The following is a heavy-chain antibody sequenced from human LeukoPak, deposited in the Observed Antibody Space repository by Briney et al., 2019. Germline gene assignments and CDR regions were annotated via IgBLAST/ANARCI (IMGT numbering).Heavy chain of an antibody. V-gene: IGHV4-59*01. CDR3: AIAAAVPGYFQH. D-gene: IGHD6-13*01. CDR1: GGSISSYY. CDR2: IYYSGST. Sequence: ASETLSLTCTVSGGSISSYYWSWIRQPPGKGLEWIGYIYYSGSTNYNPSLKSRVTISVDTSKNQFSLKLSSVTAADTAVYYCAIAAAVPGYFQHWGQGTLVTVSS. J-gene: IGHJ1*01.